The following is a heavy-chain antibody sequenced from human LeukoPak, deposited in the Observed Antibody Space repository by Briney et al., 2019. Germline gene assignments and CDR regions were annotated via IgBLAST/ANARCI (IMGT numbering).Heavy chain of an antibody. CDR2: IYYTGST. D-gene: IGHD6-6*01. CDR1: GGSISSLY. CDR3: ARHRAYSSSSPFDY. Sequence: SETLSLTCSVSGGSISSLYWSWIRQPPGKGLEWIGYIYYTGSTNYNPSLKSRVNMFVDMSKNQFSLRLSSVTAADTAVYYCARHRAYSSSSPFDYWGQGTLVTVSS. V-gene: IGHV4-59*08. J-gene: IGHJ4*02.